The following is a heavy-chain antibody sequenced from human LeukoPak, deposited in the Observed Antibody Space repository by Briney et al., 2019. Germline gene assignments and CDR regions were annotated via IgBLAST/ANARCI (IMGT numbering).Heavy chain of an antibody. CDR3: ARVPTPRRRGPPDY. CDR2: MNPNSGNT. Sequence: ASVKVSCKASGYTFTSYDINWVRQATGQGLEWMGWMNPNSGNTGYAQKFQGRVTMTRNTSISTAYMELSSLRSEDTAVYYCARVPTPRRRGPPDYWGQGTLVTVSS. J-gene: IGHJ4*02. CDR1: GYTFTSYD. D-gene: IGHD3-10*01. V-gene: IGHV1-8*01.